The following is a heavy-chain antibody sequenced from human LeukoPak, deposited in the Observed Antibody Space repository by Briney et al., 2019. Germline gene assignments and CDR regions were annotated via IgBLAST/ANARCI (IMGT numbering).Heavy chain of an antibody. D-gene: IGHD3-22*01. CDR1: GFAFSSYA. J-gene: IGHJ4*02. CDR3: AKHSHDGSAPYYEVQLDY. Sequence: GGSLRLSCAASGFAFSSYAMNWVRQAPGKGLQWVSAISGSGGSTYYADSVKGRFTISRDNSKNTLYLQMNSLRAEDTAMYYCAKHSHDGSAPYYEVQLDYWGQGTLVTVSS. V-gene: IGHV3-23*01. CDR2: ISGSGGST.